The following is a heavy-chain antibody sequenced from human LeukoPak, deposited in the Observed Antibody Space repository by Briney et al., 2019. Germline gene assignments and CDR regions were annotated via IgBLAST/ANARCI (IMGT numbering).Heavy chain of an antibody. CDR2: VSGDGVKT. Sequence: GGSLRLSCAASGFIVSAYAMSWVRQAPGKGPEWVSAVSGDGVKTFYADSVKGRFTISRDNSKETVYLQLNSLRDGDTAVYYCAKARDFCSGSSCYLVPMDVWGQGSTVTVSS. J-gene: IGHJ6*02. CDR1: GFIVSAYA. CDR3: AKARDFCSGSSCYLVPMDV. D-gene: IGHD2-15*01. V-gene: IGHV3-23*01.